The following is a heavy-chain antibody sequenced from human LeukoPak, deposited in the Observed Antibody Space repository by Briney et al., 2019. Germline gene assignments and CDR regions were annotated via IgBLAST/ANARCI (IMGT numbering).Heavy chain of an antibody. CDR1: GGSISSSSYY. Sequence: SETLSLTCTVSGGSISSSSYYWGWIRQPPGKGLEWIGSIYYSGSTYYNPSLKSRVTISVDTSKNQFSLKLSSVIAADTAVYYCQLWFGELLWDGIDYWGQGTLVTVSS. CDR2: IYYSGST. J-gene: IGHJ4*02. D-gene: IGHD3-10*01. V-gene: IGHV4-39*01. CDR3: QLWFGELLWDGIDY.